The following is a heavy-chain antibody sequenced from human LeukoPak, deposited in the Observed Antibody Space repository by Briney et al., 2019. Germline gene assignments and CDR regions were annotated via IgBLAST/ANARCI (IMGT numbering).Heavy chain of an antibody. Sequence: ASVNVSCKASGYTFTNYAINWVRQAPGQGLEWMGWINTNTGNPTYAQGFTGRFVFSLDTSVTTTYLQISSLKAEDTAVYYCAREYCSGGSCYSPQSDYWGQGTLVTVSS. J-gene: IGHJ4*02. CDR1: GYTFTNYA. CDR2: INTNTGNP. CDR3: AREYCSGGSCYSPQSDY. D-gene: IGHD2-15*01. V-gene: IGHV7-4-1*02.